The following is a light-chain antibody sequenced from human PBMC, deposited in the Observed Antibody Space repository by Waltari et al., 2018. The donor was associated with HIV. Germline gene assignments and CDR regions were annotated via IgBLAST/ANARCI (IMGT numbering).Light chain of an antibody. V-gene: IGKV2-30*01. CDR2: KVS. Sequence: DVVMTQTPVSLLVTLGQSVSVSCTSSQSLESTDGNTYLNWFHLRPGHPPRRLIYKVSNRDSGVPDRFGGSGSGTTFTLNITAVEAADVGIYFCMQGTHFLSFGGGTKVE. CDR1: QSLESTDGNTY. CDR3: MQGTHFLS. J-gene: IGKJ4*01.